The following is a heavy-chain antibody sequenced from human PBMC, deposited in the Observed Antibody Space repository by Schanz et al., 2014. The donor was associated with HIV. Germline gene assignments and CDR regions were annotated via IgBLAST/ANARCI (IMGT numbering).Heavy chain of an antibody. V-gene: IGHV3-23*01. J-gene: IGHJ4*02. CDR1: GFTFSNYA. Sequence: EVQLLESGGGLVQPGRSLRLSCVASGFTFSNYAMSWVRQAPGMGLEWVSYISSSSNTINYADSVKGRFTISRDNSKNTLYLQMNSLRPEDTGIYYCAARPAALVGAPWDFWGQGTLVAVSA. CDR2: ISSSSNTI. D-gene: IGHD2-15*01. CDR3: AARPAALVGAPWDF.